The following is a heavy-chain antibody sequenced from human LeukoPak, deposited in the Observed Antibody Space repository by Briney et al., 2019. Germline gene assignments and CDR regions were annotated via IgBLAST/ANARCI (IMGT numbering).Heavy chain of an antibody. J-gene: IGHJ4*02. CDR3: ARGRSRDGYNYGY. Sequence: SETLSLTCTVSGGSISTYYWSWIRQPPGKGLEWIGYIYYSGSTNYTPSLKSRVTISVDTSKNQFSLNLSSVTAADTAAYYCARGRSRDGYNYGYWGQGTLVTVSS. D-gene: IGHD5-24*01. CDR2: IYYSGST. CDR1: GGSISTYY. V-gene: IGHV4-59*01.